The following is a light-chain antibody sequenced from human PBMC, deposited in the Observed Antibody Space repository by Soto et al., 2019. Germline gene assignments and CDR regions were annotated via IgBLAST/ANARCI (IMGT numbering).Light chain of an antibody. Sequence: GLSQSPGTLSLSTGERATLYCRASQSVSNSFLAWYQQKPGQAPRLLIYGASSRATGIPDRFSGSGSGTDFTLTISRLEPEDFAVYYCQQYGSSGRTFGQGA. J-gene: IGKJ1*01. CDR2: GAS. V-gene: IGKV3-20*01. CDR1: QSVSNSF. CDR3: QQYGSSGRT.